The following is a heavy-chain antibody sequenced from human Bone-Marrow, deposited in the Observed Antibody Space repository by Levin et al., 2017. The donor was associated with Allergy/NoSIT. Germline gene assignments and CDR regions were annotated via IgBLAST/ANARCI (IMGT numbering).Heavy chain of an antibody. V-gene: IGHV4-39*01. CDR3: ARHGDDLVLGWFDP. J-gene: IGHJ5*02. D-gene: IGHD6-13*01. CDR2: IYYSGST. Sequence: PSETLSLTCTVSGGSISSSSYYWGWIRQPPGKGLEWIGSIYYSGSTYYNPSLKSRVTISVDTSKNQFSLKLSSVTAADTAVYYCARHGDDLVLGWFDPWGQGTLVTVSS. CDR1: GGSISSSSYY.